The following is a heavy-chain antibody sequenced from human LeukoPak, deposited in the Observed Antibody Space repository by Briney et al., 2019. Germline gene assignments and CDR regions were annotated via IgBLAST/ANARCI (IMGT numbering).Heavy chain of an antibody. CDR1: GGSISSYY. D-gene: IGHD3-10*01. J-gene: IGHJ4*02. CDR3: ARGSYYYGSGSYFRPGSLFDY. Sequence: SETLSLTCTVSGGSISSYYWSWIRQPAGKGLEWIGRIYTSGSTNYNPSLKSRVTMSVDTSKNQFSLKLSSVTAADTAVYYCARGSYYYGSGSYFRPGSLFDYWGQGTLVTVSS. V-gene: IGHV4-4*07. CDR2: IYTSGST.